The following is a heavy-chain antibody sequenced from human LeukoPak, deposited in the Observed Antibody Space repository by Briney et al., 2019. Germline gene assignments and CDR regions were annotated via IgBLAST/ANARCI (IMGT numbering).Heavy chain of an antibody. J-gene: IGHJ4*02. Sequence: PGGSLRLSCAASGFTFSSYWMSWVRQAPGKGLEWVANIKQDGSEEYYVGSVKGRFTISRDNAKNSLYLQMNSLRAEDTAVYYCARDPSNAPAKFLDYWGQGTLVTVSS. V-gene: IGHV3-7*01. CDR2: IKQDGSEE. CDR1: GFTFSSYW. CDR3: ARDPSNAPAKFLDY. D-gene: IGHD2-15*01.